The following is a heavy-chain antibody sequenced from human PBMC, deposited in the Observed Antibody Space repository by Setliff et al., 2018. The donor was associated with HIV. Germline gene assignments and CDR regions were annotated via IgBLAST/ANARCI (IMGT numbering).Heavy chain of an antibody. D-gene: IGHD2-2*01. Sequence: SETLSLTCTVSGGSISSYYWSWIRQPPGKGLEWIGYIYYSGSTFYADSVKGRFTISRDNSKNTLYLQMNSLRVEDTAVYYCAKEDQRVTSVDYWGQGTLVTVSS. V-gene: IGHV4-59*12. CDR2: IYYSGST. CDR3: AKEDQRVTSVDY. J-gene: IGHJ4*02. CDR1: GGSISSYY.